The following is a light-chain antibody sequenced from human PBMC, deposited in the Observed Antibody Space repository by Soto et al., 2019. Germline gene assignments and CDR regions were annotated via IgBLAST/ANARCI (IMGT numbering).Light chain of an antibody. J-gene: IGKJ1*01. CDR1: QSISSW. CDR3: QQYNTYPWT. Sequence: DIQMTQSPSTLSASVGARVTITCRASQSISSWLAWYQQKPGKASNLLIYKASNLESGVPSRFSGSASGTEFTLTISSLQPDDFATYYCQQYNTYPWTFGQGTKVEIK. CDR2: KAS. V-gene: IGKV1-5*03.